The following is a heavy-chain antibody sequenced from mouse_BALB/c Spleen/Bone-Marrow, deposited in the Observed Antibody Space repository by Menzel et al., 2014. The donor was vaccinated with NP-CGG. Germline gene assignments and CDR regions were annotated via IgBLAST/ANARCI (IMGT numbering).Heavy chain of an antibody. CDR1: GYSFTGYF. Sequence: VQLKQSGPELVKPGASVKKSCKASGYSFTGYFMNWVKQSHGKSLEWIGRINPYNGDTFYNQKFKGKATLTVDKSSSTAHMELLSLTSEDSVVYYCGREIYYGNPDYWGQGTTLTVSS. V-gene: IGHV1-37*01. J-gene: IGHJ2*01. CDR3: GREIYYGNPDY. D-gene: IGHD2-1*01. CDR2: INPYNGDT.